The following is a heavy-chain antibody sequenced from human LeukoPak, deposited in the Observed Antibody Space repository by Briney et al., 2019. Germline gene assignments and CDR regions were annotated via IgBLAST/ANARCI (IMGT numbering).Heavy chain of an antibody. CDR2: ISGSGGST. CDR3: AKIPMITFGGVIYYFDY. Sequence: PPGGSLRLSCAASGFTFSSYAMSWVRQAPGKGLEWVSDISGSGGSTYYADSVKGRFTISRDNSKNTLYLQMNSLRAEDTAVYYCAKIPMITFGGVIYYFDYWGQGTLVTVSS. CDR1: GFTFSSYA. D-gene: IGHD3-16*02. V-gene: IGHV3-23*01. J-gene: IGHJ4*02.